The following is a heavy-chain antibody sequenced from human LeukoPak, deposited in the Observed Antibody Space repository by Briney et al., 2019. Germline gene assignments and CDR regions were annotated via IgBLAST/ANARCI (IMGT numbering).Heavy chain of an antibody. D-gene: IGHD1-26*01. CDR1: GGTFNSYA. Sequence: GSSVKVSCKASGGTFNSYAISWVRQAPGQGLEWMGRIIPILGIANYAQKFQGRVTITADKSTSTAYMELSSLRSEDTAVYYCASTGRATAPAAFDIWGQGTMVTVSS. CDR2: IIPILGIA. V-gene: IGHV1-69*04. CDR3: ASTGRATAPAAFDI. J-gene: IGHJ3*02.